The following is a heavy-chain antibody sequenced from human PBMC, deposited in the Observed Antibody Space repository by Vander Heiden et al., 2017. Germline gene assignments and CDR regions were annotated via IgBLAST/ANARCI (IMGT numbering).Heavy chain of an antibody. J-gene: IGHJ6*02. Sequence: QVQLVESGGGVVQPGRSLRLPCAASGFTFSSYGMHWVRQAPGKGLEWVAVIWYDGINKYYADSVKGRFTISRDNSKNTLYLQMNSLRAEDTAVYYCARDGREHGMDVWGQGTTVTVSS. CDR3: ARDGREHGMDV. CDR1: GFTFSSYG. V-gene: IGHV3-33*01. CDR2: IWYDGINK.